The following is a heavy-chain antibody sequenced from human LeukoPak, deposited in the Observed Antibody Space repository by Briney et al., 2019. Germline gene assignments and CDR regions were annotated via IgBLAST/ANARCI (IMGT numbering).Heavy chain of an antibody. V-gene: IGHV3-30-3*02. D-gene: IGHD6-6*01. CDR3: AKDRIASPPQGRFDP. CDR1: GFTFSSYA. Sequence: GGSLRLSCAASGFTFSSYAMHWVRQAPGKGLEWVAVISYDGSNKYYADSVKGRFTISRDNSKNTLYLQMNSLRAEDTAIYYCAKDRIASPPQGRFDPWGQGTLVTVSS. J-gene: IGHJ5*02. CDR2: ISYDGSNK.